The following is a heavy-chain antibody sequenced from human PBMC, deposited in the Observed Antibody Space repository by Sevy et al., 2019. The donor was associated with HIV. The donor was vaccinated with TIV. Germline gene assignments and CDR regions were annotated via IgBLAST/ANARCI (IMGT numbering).Heavy chain of an antibody. D-gene: IGHD3-22*01. CDR2: IKEDGSDK. V-gene: IGHV3-7*03. CDR3: ARDKNHYDRSVYYDAFDI. Sequence: GGSLRLSCAASGFTLSSFWMTWVRQAPGKGLEWVANIKEDGSDKNYLDSVKGRFTISRDNAKNSLYLQMNSLRAEATAVYYCARDKNHYDRSVYYDAFDIWGQGTMVTVSS. CDR1: GFTLSSFW. J-gene: IGHJ3*02.